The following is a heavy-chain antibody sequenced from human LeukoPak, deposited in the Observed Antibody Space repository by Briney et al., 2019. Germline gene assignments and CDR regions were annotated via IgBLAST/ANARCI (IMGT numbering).Heavy chain of an antibody. V-gene: IGHV4-34*01. CDR1: GGSFSGYY. J-gene: IGHJ4*02. D-gene: IGHD1-26*01. Sequence: KPSETLSLTCAVYGGSFSGYYWSWIRQPPGKGLEWIGEISHSRSTNYNPSLKSRVTISVDTSKNQFSLKLSSVTAADTAVYYCARVYSGSYNYWGQGTLVTVSS. CDR3: ARVYSGSYNY. CDR2: ISHSRST.